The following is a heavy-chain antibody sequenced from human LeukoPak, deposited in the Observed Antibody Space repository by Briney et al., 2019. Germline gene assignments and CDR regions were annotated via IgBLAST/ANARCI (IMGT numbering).Heavy chain of an antibody. CDR1: GGSISSYY. J-gene: IGHJ4*02. CDR3: ARDSSSWSGYYFDY. D-gene: IGHD6-13*01. CDR2: IYTSGST. Sequence: SETLSLTCTVSGGSISSYYWSWIRQPAGKGPEWIGRIYTSGSTNYNPSLKSRVTMSVDTSKNQFSLELSSVTAADTAVYYCARDSSSWSGYYFDYWGQGTLVTVSS. V-gene: IGHV4-4*07.